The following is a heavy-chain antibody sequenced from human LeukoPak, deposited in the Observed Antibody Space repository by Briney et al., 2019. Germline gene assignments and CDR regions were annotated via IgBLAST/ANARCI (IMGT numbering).Heavy chain of an antibody. CDR2: IYYRGSP. D-gene: IGHD2-21*02. CDR1: GGSISSGDYY. J-gene: IGHJ5*02. Sequence: TTSETXSLTCTVSGGSISSGDYYWNGIRQPQGKGVDWIRYIYYRGSPYYNPSLRSRVTISLDTSNNHFSLKLSSVTAADTAVYYCARDGGGLLFDPWGQGTLVTVSS. V-gene: IGHV4-30-4*08. CDR3: ARDGGGLLFDP.